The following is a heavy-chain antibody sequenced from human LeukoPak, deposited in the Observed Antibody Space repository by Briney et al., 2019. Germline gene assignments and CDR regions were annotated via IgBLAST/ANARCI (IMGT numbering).Heavy chain of an antibody. CDR3: ARNSGMVRGARPLDY. V-gene: IGHV4-34*01. D-gene: IGHD3-10*01. Sequence: SETLSLTCAVYGGSFSGYYWSWIRQPPGKGLEWIGEINHSGSTNYNPSLKSRVTISVDTSKNQFSLKLSSVTAADTAVYYCARNSGMVRGARPLDYWGQGPLVTVSS. J-gene: IGHJ4*02. CDR2: INHSGST. CDR1: GGSFSGYY.